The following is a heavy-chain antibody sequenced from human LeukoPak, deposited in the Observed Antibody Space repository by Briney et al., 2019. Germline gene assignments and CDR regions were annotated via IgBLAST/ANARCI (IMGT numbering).Heavy chain of an antibody. D-gene: IGHD3-3*01. Sequence: PGGSLRLSCAASGFTFSNYGLSWVRQAPGKGLEWVSGITGSGGSTYYADSVKGRFTISRDNSKNTLYLQMNSLRAEDTAIYYCGRDERLLSFLKWGQGTLVTVSS. V-gene: IGHV3-23*01. CDR3: GRDERLLSFLK. J-gene: IGHJ4*02. CDR2: ITGSGGST. CDR1: GFTFSNYG.